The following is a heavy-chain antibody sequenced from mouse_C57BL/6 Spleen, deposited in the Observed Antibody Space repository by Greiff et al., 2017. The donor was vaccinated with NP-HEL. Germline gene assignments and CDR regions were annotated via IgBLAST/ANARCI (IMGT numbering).Heavy chain of an antibody. CDR1: GYAFSSSW. D-gene: IGHD3-3*01. J-gene: IGHJ3*01. CDR2: IYPGDGDT. Sequence: QVQLQQSGPELVKPGASVRISCKASGYAFSSSWMNWVKQRPGKGLEWIGRIYPGDGDTNYNGKFKGKATLTADKSSSTAYMQLSSLTSEHSAVYFCSREGLLDSWFAYWGQGTLVTVSA. CDR3: SREGLLDSWFAY. V-gene: IGHV1-82*01.